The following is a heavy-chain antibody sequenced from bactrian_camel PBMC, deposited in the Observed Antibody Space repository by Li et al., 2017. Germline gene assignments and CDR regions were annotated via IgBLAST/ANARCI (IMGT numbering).Heavy chain of an antibody. CDR1: GFTFSSFI. CDR3: AADDFYDGWRLYNY. V-gene: IGHV3S10*01. CDR2: IYVDGKT. Sequence: DVQLVESGGGLVQPGGSLRLSCAASGFTFSSFIMNWVRQAPGKGLEWLSGIYVDGKTYYGASVKGQFTISRDNAENVLSLQMNSLKPEDTAVYYCAADDFYDGWRLYNYWGQGTQVTVS. D-gene: IGHD3*01. J-gene: IGHJ4*01.